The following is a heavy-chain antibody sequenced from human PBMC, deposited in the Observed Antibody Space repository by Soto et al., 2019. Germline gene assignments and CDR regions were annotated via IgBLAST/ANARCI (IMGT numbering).Heavy chain of an antibody. CDR1: GISISSDMW. D-gene: IGHD3-16*01. CDR2: IYQTGST. Sequence: QVQLQESGPELVKPSGTLSLTCAVSGISISSDMWWTWVRQPPGKGLDWVGEIYQTGSTAYNPSLQSRVAVSIYKSKNQFFLTLTSVTAADTAVYYFATRVFRDRGGGLGYWGQGILVTVSS. V-gene: IGHV4-4*02. J-gene: IGHJ4*02. CDR3: ATRVFRDRGGGLGY.